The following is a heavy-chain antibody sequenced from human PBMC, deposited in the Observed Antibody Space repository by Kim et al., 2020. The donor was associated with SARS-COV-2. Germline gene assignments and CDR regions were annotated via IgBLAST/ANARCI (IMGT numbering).Heavy chain of an antibody. V-gene: IGHV4-59*08. J-gene: IGHJ4*02. Sequence: SLKSRVTISVDTSKNQFSRKLSSVTAADTAVYYCARRTSYPYGNEYYFDYWGQGTLVTVSS. CDR3: ARRTSYPYGNEYYFDY. D-gene: IGHD1-1*01.